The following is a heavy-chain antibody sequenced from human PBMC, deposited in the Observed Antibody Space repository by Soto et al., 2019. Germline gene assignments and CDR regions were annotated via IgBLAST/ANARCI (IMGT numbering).Heavy chain of an antibody. CDR1: GFTFNTYG. CDR2: IWYDGSDK. Sequence: QVQLVESGGGVVQPGRSLRLSCAASGFTFNTYGMHWVRQAPGKGLEWVAVIWYDGSDKYYGDSVKGRFTISRDNSKNTLYLQMYSLRAEDTAVYYCARDVAHLAYMDVWGQGTTVTVSS. V-gene: IGHV3-33*01. D-gene: IGHD2-15*01. CDR3: ARDVAHLAYMDV. J-gene: IGHJ6*02.